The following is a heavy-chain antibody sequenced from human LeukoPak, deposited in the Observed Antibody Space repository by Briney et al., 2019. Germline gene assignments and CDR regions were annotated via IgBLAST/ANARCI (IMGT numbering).Heavy chain of an antibody. CDR3: AKNAGYSYGLYYFDY. CDR2: ISSSSSYI. J-gene: IGHJ4*02. CDR1: GFTFSSYS. V-gene: IGHV3-21*04. Sequence: GGSLRLSCAASGFTFSSYSMNWVRQAPGKGLEWVSSISSSSSYIYYADSVKGRFTISRDNAKNSLYLQMNSLRAEDSAVYYCAKNAGYSYGLYYFDYWGQGTLVTVSS. D-gene: IGHD5-18*01.